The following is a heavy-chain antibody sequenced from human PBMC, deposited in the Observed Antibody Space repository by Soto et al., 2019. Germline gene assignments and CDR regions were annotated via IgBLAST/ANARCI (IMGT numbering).Heavy chain of an antibody. CDR2: IDHSGST. D-gene: IGHD3-10*01. CDR1: GGAISGNYW. V-gene: IGHV4-4*02. Sequence: QVQLRESGPGLVKPSGTLSLTCAVSGGAISGNYWCNRVREPAGKGLGWIWEIDHSGSTKDNLSLERRITIWVGKSKDQSSRTLNSVTGAHTATDFCARYPFGDNFDYSGMVVWGQGTTVTVSS. CDR3: ARYPFGDNFDYSGMVV. J-gene: IGHJ6*01.